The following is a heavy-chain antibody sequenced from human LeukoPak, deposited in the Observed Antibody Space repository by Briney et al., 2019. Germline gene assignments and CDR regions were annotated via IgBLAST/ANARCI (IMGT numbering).Heavy chain of an antibody. CDR3: ARLGGIAAPTPGAFDI. D-gene: IGHD6-13*01. J-gene: IGHJ3*02. Sequence: GESLQISCKGSGYTFTSYWIGWVRQMPGKGLEWMGVIFPGDSDTRYSPSFQGQVTISADKSISTAYLQWSSLKASDTAMYYCARLGGIAAPTPGAFDIWGQGTMVTVSS. CDR2: IFPGDSDT. CDR1: GYTFTSYW. V-gene: IGHV5-51*01.